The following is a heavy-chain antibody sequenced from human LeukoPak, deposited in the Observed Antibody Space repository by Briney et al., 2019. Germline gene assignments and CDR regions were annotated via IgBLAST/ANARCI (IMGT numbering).Heavy chain of an antibody. CDR1: GGTFSSYA. CDR3: AYIPATVVTPDDSDAFDI. V-gene: IGHV1-69*05. J-gene: IGHJ3*02. Sequence: SVKVSCKASGGTFSSYAISWVRQAPGQGLEWMGGIIPIFGTANYAQKFQGRVTITTDESTSTAYMELSSLRSEDTAVYYCAYIPATVVTPDDSDAFDIWGQGTMVTVSS. CDR2: IIPIFGTA. D-gene: IGHD4-23*01.